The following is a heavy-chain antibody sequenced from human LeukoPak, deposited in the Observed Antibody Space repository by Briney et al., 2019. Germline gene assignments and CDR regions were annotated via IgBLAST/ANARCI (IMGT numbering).Heavy chain of an antibody. V-gene: IGHV3-30*04. J-gene: IGHJ4*02. CDR1: GFTYSSYA. CDR3: ARSEWELPYFDY. Sequence: GGSLRLSCAASGFTYSSYAMHWVRQAPGKGLEWVAVISYDGSNKYYADSVKGRFTISRDNSKNTLYLQMNSLRAEDTAVYYCARSEWELPYFDYWGQGTLVTVSS. CDR2: ISYDGSNK. D-gene: IGHD1-26*01.